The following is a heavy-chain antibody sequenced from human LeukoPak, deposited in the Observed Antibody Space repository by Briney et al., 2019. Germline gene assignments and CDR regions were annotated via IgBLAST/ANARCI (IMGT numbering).Heavy chain of an antibody. D-gene: IGHD6-19*01. Sequence: ASVKVSCTASGYTFTSYYMHRVRQAPGQGLEWMGIINPSGGSTSYAQKFQGRVTMTRDTSTSTVYMELSSLRSEDTAVYYCAREDSSGWYVFDYWGQGTLVTVSS. J-gene: IGHJ4*02. CDR2: INPSGGST. CDR1: GYTFTSYY. V-gene: IGHV1-46*01. CDR3: AREDSSGWYVFDY.